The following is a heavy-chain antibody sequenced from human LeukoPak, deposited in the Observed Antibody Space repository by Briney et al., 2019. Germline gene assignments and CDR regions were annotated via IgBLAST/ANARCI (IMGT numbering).Heavy chain of an antibody. CDR1: GGSISSSGYY. Sequence: SETLSVTCSVSGGSISSSGYYWGWIRQPPGKGLEWIGSIYYSGSTYYSPSLKSRVTISVDTSKNQFSLNLSSVTAADTAVYYCARGYCSSTSCQGFAFDIWGQGTMVTVSS. J-gene: IGHJ3*02. CDR3: ARGYCSSTSCQGFAFDI. D-gene: IGHD2-2*01. CDR2: IYYSGST. V-gene: IGHV4-39*07.